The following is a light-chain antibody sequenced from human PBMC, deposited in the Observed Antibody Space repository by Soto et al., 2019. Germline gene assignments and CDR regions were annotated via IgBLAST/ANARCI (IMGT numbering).Light chain of an antibody. Sequence: EIVLTQSPATLSLSPGERATLSCRASQSVSSYLAWYQQKPGQAPRLLIYDASNRATGIPARFSGSGSGTDFTLTIGRLEPEDFAVYYCQQRSNWPPALTFGGGTKVEIK. CDR2: DAS. CDR1: QSVSSY. CDR3: QQRSNWPPALT. V-gene: IGKV3-11*01. J-gene: IGKJ4*01.